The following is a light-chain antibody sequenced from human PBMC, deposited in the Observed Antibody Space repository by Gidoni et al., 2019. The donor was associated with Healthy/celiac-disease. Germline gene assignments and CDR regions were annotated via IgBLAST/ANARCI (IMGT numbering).Light chain of an antibody. CDR3: QQSYSTPLT. CDR1: QSTSSY. Sequence: DIQMTQSPSSLSASVGDRVTITCRASQSTSSYLNWYQQKPGTAPKLLIYAASSLQSGVPSRFSGSGSGTDFTLTISSLQPEDFATYYCQQSYSTPLTFXGXTKVEIK. J-gene: IGKJ4*01. V-gene: IGKV1-39*01. CDR2: AAS.